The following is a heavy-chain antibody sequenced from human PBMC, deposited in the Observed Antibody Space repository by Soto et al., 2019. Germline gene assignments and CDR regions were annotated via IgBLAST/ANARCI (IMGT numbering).Heavy chain of an antibody. J-gene: IGHJ5*02. CDR1: GYTFTSYG. V-gene: IGHV1-18*04. CDR3: ARSSLLFDSRLFDP. Sequence: ASVKVSCKASGYTFTSYGISWVRQAPGQGPEWMGWISAYNGNTNYAQKLQGRVTMTTDTSTSTAYMELRSLRSDDTAVYYCARSSLLFDSRLFDPWGQGTLVTVSS. CDR2: ISAYNGNT. D-gene: IGHD3-22*01.